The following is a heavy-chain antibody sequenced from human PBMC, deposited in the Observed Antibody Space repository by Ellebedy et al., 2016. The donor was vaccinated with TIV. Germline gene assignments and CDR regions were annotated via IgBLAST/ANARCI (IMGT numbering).Heavy chain of an antibody. CDR2: IYPGDSDT. CDR1: YW. D-gene: IGHD4-17*01. J-gene: IGHJ4*02. V-gene: IGHV5-51*01. CDR3: ARHDYGHLDY. Sequence: YWSWIRQPAGKGLEWMGIIYPGDSDTRYSPSFQGQVTISADKSISTAYLQWSSLKASDTAMYYCARHDYGHLDYWGQGTLVTVSS.